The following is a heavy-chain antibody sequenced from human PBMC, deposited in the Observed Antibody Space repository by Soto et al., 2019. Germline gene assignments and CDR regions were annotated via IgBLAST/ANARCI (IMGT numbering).Heavy chain of an antibody. D-gene: IGHD6-13*01. CDR1: GYTFTNYG. V-gene: IGHV1-18*01. CDR2: IITYSGNT. Sequence: QVQLVQSGPEVKKPGASMKVSCKAAGYTFTNYGITWVRQALGQGLEWMGWIITYSGNTNYAQKLQDRVSLTADTSTSTAYMELRSLRSDDTAVYYCARIPGYSTTWYYAFDIWGQGTLVTVSS. CDR3: ARIPGYSTTWYYAFDI. J-gene: IGHJ3*02.